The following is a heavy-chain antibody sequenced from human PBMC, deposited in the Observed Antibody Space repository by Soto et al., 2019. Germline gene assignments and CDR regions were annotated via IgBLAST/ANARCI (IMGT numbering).Heavy chain of an antibody. Sequence: EVQLVESGGGLVQPGGSLRLSCVDSGFTFSRVRQAPVKGLEWVGNIKQDGSEENYVDSVKGRFTISRDNAKNSMYLQINSLRVEDTAVYYCARIAASGRGWDVWGQGTTVVVSS. D-gene: IGHD6-13*01. CDR1: GFTFSR. CDR2: IKQDGSEE. CDR3: ARIAASGRGWDV. V-gene: IGHV3-7*01. J-gene: IGHJ6*02.